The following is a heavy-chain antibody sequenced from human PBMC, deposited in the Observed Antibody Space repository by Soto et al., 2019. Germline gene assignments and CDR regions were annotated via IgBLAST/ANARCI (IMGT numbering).Heavy chain of an antibody. Sequence: GASVKVSCKASGYTFTSYGISWVRQAPGQGLEWMGLLIPYNGDTIYAQKFQGRVILTTDTATSTAYMELGSLRSGDTAVYYCVRDASSGYRGWWDPWGQGTLVTVSS. CDR1: GYTFTSYG. V-gene: IGHV1-18*01. CDR2: LIPYNGDT. D-gene: IGHD5-18*01. J-gene: IGHJ5*02. CDR3: VRDASSGYRGWWDP.